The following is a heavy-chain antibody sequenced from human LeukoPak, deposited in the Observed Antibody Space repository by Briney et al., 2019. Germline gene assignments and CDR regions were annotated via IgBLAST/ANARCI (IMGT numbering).Heavy chain of an antibody. CDR1: GYSFTTYW. V-gene: IGHV5-51*01. Sequence: GESLKISCXGSGYSFTTYWIGWVRQMTGKGLEWMGIIYPGDSDTRYSPSFQGQVTISADKSTNTAYLQWSSLKASDTAIYYCARRPQLRSELDYWGQGTLVTVSS. CDR3: ARRPQLRSELDY. CDR2: IYPGDSDT. J-gene: IGHJ4*02. D-gene: IGHD1-7*01.